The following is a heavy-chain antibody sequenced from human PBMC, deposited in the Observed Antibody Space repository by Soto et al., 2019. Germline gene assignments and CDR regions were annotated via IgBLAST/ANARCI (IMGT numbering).Heavy chain of an antibody. J-gene: IGHJ4*02. CDR2: INSDGSST. D-gene: IGHD6-19*01. CDR3: ARDGSGWTGGDS. CDR1: GFTFSSYW. Sequence: GGSLRLSCAASGFTFSSYWMHWVRQAPGKGLVWVSRINSDGSSTSYADSVKGRFTISRDNPKNTLYLQMNPLRVEDTAVYYCARDGSGWTGGDSWGQGTLVTVSS. V-gene: IGHV3-74*01.